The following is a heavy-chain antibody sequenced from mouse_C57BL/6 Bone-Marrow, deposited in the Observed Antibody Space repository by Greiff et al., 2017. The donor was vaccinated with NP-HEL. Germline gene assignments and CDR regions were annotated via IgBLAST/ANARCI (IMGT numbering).Heavy chain of an antibody. D-gene: IGHD2-1*01. J-gene: IGHJ3*01. V-gene: IGHV2-2*01. CDR1: GFSLTSYG. Sequence: VKLMESGPGLVQPSQSLSITCTVSGFSLTSYGVHWVRQSPGKGLEWLGVIWSGGSTAYNAAFIPRLSISKDNSKSQVFFKMNSLQVDDTAIYYCARNGDYCISWFAYWGQGTLVTVSA. CDR2: IWSGGST. CDR3: ARNGDYCISWFAY.